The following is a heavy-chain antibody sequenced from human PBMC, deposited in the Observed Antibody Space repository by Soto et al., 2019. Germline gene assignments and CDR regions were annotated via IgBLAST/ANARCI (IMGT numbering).Heavy chain of an antibody. CDR2: VSPYNGDT. Sequence: ASVKVSCKAFGYTFTTYGINWVRQAPGQGLEWMGWVSPYNGDTTYARKVQGRVTMTTDTSTRTAYLELRSLRSDDTAVYYCAREVGNMDVWGQGTTVTVFS. CDR1: GYTFTTYG. V-gene: IGHV1-18*04. CDR3: AREVGNMDV. D-gene: IGHD2-15*01. J-gene: IGHJ6*02.